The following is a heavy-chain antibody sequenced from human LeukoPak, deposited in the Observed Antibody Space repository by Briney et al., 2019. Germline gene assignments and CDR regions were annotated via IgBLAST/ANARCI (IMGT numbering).Heavy chain of an antibody. CDR2: IFYSGST. V-gene: IGHV4-59*01. D-gene: IGHD1-14*01. CDR1: GGSISSYY. CDR3: ARTGGSYFDY. J-gene: IGHJ4*02. Sequence: PSETLSLTCTVSGGSISSYYWSWIRQPPGKGLEWIGYIFYSGSTNYNPSLKSRVTISVDTSKNQFSLKLSSVTAADTAVYYCARTGGSYFDYWGQGTLVTVSS.